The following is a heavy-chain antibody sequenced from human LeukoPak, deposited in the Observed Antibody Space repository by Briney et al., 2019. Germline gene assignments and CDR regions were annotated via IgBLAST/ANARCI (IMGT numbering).Heavy chain of an antibody. J-gene: IGHJ4*02. V-gene: IGHV4-59*08. CDR1: GGSISSYY. CDR3: ARQSTGFDY. Sequence: SETLSLACTVSGGSISSYYWSWIRQPPGKGLEWIGYIYYSGSTNYNPSLKSRVTISVDTSKNQFSLKLSSVTAADTAVYYCARQSTGFDYWGQGTLVTVSS. CDR2: IYYSGST. D-gene: IGHD4-17*01.